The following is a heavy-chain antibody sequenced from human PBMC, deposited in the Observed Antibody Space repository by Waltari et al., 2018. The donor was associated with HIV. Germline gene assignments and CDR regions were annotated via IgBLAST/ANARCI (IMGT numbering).Heavy chain of an antibody. CDR1: GYTFTGYD. CDR2: INPNSGGT. CDR3: TRDAASSGYWYFDL. J-gene: IGHJ2*01. V-gene: IGHV1-2*02. Sequence: QVQLVQSGTEVKKPGASVKVSCKASGYTFTGYDMHWLRQAPGQGLEWMGWINPNSGGTKYAQKFQGRVTVTSDTSISTAYMELSRLRSDDTAVYYCTRDAASSGYWYFDLWGRGTLVTVSS. D-gene: IGHD3-10*01.